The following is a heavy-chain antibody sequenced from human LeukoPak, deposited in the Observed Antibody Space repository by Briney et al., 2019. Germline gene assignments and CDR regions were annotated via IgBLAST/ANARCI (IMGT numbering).Heavy chain of an antibody. J-gene: IGHJ4*02. D-gene: IGHD3-9*01. CDR1: GGSISSYY. V-gene: IGHV4-59*01. CDR3: ARVRKGYFDWLLFDY. Sequence: SETLSLTCTVAGGSISSYYWSWIRQPLGKGLEWIGYIYYSGSTNYNPSLKSRVTISVDTSKNQFSLKLSSVTAADTAVYYCARVRKGYFDWLLFDYWGQGTLVTVSS. CDR2: IYYSGST.